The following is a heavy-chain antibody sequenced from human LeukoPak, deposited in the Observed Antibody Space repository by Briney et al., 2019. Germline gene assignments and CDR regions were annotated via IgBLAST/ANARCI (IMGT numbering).Heavy chain of an antibody. V-gene: IGHV6-1*01. CDR2: TYYRSKWYN. Sequence: SQTLSLTCAISGDSVSSNSAAWNWIRQSPSRGLEWLGRTYYRSKWYNDYAVSVKSRITINPDTSKNQFSLKLSSVTAADTAVYYCARGGTTTMFQKNNWFDPWGQGTLVTVSS. CDR3: ARGGTTTMFQKNNWFDP. D-gene: IGHD3-10*02. J-gene: IGHJ5*02. CDR1: GDSVSSNSAA.